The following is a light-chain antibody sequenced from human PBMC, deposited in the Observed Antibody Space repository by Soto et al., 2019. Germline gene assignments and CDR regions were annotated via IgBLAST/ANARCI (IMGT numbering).Light chain of an antibody. Sequence: QSALTQPRSVSGSPGQSVTISCTGTSSDVGGYNYVSWYQQNPGKAPKLMIYDVSKRPSGVPDRFSGSKSGNTASLTISGLQAEDEADYYFCTYAGSYTSLVFGTGTKLTVL. CDR3: CTYAGSYTSLV. J-gene: IGLJ1*01. V-gene: IGLV2-11*01. CDR2: DVS. CDR1: SSDVGGYNY.